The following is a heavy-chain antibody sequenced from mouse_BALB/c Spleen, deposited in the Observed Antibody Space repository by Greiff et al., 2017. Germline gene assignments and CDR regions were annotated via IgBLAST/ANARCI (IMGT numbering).Heavy chain of an antibody. J-gene: IGHJ4*01. Sequence: DVKLQESGAELVKPGASVKLSCTASGFNIKDTYMHWVKQRPEQGLEWIGRIDPANGNTKYDPKFQGKATITADTSSNTAYLQLSSLTSEDTAVYYCARGTYYGYPYAMDYWGQGTSVTVSS. CDR3: ARGTYYGYPYAMDY. D-gene: IGHD2-9*01. CDR1: GFNIKDTY. CDR2: IDPANGNT. V-gene: IGHV14-3*02.